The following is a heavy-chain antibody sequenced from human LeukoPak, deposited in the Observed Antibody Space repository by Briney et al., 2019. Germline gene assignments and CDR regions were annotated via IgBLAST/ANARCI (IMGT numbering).Heavy chain of an antibody. J-gene: IGHJ6*03. V-gene: IGHV3-23*01. D-gene: IGHD3-9*01. CDR3: AKDGGEYYDILTGYYPRLYYMDV. CDR1: GFTFSTYG. Sequence: GGTLRLSCVASGFTFSTYGMSWVRQAPGKGLEWVSAISGSGGSTYYADSVKGRFTISRDNSKNTLYLQMNSLGAEDTAVYYCAKDGGEYYDILTGYYPRLYYMDVWGKGTTVTISS. CDR2: ISGSGGST.